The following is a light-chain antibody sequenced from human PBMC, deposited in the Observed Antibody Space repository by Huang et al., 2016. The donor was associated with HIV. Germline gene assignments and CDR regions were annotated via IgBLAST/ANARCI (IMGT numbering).Light chain of an antibody. CDR3: QQYNNWPRT. J-gene: IGKJ2*01. CDR2: GAS. V-gene: IGKV3-15*01. CDR1: QYVGNK. Sequence: ERVMTQSPATLSASPGDRATLSCRASQYVGNKLAWYRQKPGQAPRLLIHGASTRATDIPARFSASGSGVEFTLTISSLQSEDFGIYYCQQYNNWPRTFGQGTKLEIK.